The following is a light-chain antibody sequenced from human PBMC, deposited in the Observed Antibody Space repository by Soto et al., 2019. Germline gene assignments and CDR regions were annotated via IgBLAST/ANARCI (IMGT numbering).Light chain of an antibody. CDR3: QQFSSYPRT. CDR1: QTVRNNY. CDR2: DAS. J-gene: IGKJ4*01. Sequence: EIVLTQAPGALSFSPGERATLSCRASQTVRNNYLAWYQQKPGQAPRLLIYDASSRATGIPDRFSGGGSGTDFTLTISRLEPEDFAVYYCQQFSSYPRTFGGGTKVDIK. V-gene: IGKV3-20*01.